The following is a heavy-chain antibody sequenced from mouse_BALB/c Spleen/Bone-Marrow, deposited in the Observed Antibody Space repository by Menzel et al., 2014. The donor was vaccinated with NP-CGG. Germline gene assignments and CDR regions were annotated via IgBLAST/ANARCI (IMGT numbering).Heavy chain of an antibody. CDR2: INPDSSTI. D-gene: IGHD1-1*01. V-gene: IGHV4-1*02. Sequence: EVQLVESGGGLVQPGGSLKLSCAASGFDFSRYWMNWVRQAPGKGLEWIGEINPDSSTINYTPSPKYKSIISRDNAKNTLYLQMSKVRPEDTALYYCARLSYYGRFAYWGQGTLVTVSA. CDR1: GFDFSRYW. CDR3: ARLSYYGRFAY. J-gene: IGHJ3*01.